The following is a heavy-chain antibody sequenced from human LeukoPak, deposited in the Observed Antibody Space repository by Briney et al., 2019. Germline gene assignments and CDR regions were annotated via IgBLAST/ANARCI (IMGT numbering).Heavy chain of an antibody. Sequence: SETLSLTCTVSGGSISSYYWSWIRQPPGKGLEWIGYIYYSGSTNYNPSLKSRVTISVDTSKNQFSLKLSSVTAADTAVYYCARNDYVWGSYITWGQGTLVTVSS. V-gene: IGHV4-59*01. D-gene: IGHD3-16*01. J-gene: IGHJ5*02. CDR2: IYYSGST. CDR1: GGSISSYY. CDR3: ARNDYVWGSYIT.